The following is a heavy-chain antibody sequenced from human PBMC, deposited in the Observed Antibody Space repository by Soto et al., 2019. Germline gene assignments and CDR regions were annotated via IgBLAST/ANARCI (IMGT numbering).Heavy chain of an antibody. Sequence: QLQLQESGPGLVKPSETLSLTCTVSGGSISSSSYYWGWIRQPPGKGLEWIGSIYYSGSTYYNPSLKSRVTIPVDTSKNQFSLKLSSVTAADTAVYYCARLGIYGDDFWSGYYSDYGMDVWGQGTTVTVSS. CDR2: IYYSGST. D-gene: IGHD3-3*01. J-gene: IGHJ6*02. CDR3: ARLGIYGDDFWSGYYSDYGMDV. V-gene: IGHV4-39*01. CDR1: GGSISSSSYY.